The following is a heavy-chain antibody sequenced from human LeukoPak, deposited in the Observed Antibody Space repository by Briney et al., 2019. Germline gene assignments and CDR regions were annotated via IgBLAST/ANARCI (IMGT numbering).Heavy chain of an antibody. V-gene: IGHV1-18*01. CDR1: GYTFTSYG. CDR3: ARVLLGDSSGYYPFDY. D-gene: IGHD3-22*01. J-gene: IGHJ4*02. CDR2: ISAYNGNT. Sequence: ASVKVSCKASGYTFTSYGISWVRQAPGQGLEWMGWISAYNGNTNYAQKLQGRVTMTTDTSTSTAYMELRSLRSDDTAVYYCARVLLGDSSGYYPFDYWGQGTLVTVSS.